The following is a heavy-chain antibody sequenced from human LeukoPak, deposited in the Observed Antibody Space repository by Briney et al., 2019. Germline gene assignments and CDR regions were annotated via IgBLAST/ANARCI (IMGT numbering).Heavy chain of an antibody. Sequence: SQTLSLTCTVSGGSISSGSYYWSWIRQPAGKGLEWIGRIYTSGSTNYNPSLKGRVTISVDTSKNQFSLKLSSVTAADTAVYYCARTSCSSTSCYSPFDYWGQGTLVTVSS. D-gene: IGHD2-2*01. CDR2: IYTSGST. V-gene: IGHV4-61*02. CDR3: ARTSCSSTSCYSPFDY. CDR1: GGSISSGSYY. J-gene: IGHJ4*02.